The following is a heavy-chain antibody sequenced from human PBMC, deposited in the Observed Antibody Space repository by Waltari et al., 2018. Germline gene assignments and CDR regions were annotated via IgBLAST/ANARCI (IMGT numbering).Heavy chain of an antibody. Sequence: EVQLVESGGDLVQPGGPLRLSCAASGFGFSAYWMHWVRQAPGKGLFWVSHINTDGSDANYADSVKGRFTISRDNAKNSLYLEMSSLRVEDTAVYYCAFSRGWSSPFGAYDSWGQGTRVIVSS. J-gene: IGHJ3*02. CDR2: INTDGSDA. D-gene: IGHD6-19*01. V-gene: IGHV3-74*01. CDR1: GFGFSAYW. CDR3: AFSRGWSSPFGAYDS.